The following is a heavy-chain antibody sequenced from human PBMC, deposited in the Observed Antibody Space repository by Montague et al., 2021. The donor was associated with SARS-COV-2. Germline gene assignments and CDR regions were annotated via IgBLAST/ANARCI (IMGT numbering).Heavy chain of an antibody. Sequence: SETLSLTCTVSGGSINTYYWSWIRQPPGKGLEWIGYIYYGGSTNYNPSLKSRVTISVDTSKNQFSLKLSSVTAADTAVYYCARVTTKRTRYGSGSYRGFDAFDIWGQGTMVTVSS. CDR1: GGSINTYY. CDR2: IYYGGST. D-gene: IGHD3-10*01. J-gene: IGHJ3*02. V-gene: IGHV4-59*08. CDR3: ARVTTKRTRYGSGSYRGFDAFDI.